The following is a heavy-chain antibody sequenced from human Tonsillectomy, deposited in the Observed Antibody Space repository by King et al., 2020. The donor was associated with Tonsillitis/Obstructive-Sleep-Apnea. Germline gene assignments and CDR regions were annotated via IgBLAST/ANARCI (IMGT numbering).Heavy chain of an antibody. V-gene: IGHV3-23*01. CDR3: ATGGGSTWSNYFDE. CDR2: FSGSGAYT. Sequence: RQAPGKGLEWVSTFSGSGAYTYYANPVKGRFTISRDNSKNTLFLQMNSLRTEDTAVYYCATGGGSTWSNYFDEWRQGTLVTVSS. D-gene: IGHD6-13*01. J-gene: IGHJ4*02.